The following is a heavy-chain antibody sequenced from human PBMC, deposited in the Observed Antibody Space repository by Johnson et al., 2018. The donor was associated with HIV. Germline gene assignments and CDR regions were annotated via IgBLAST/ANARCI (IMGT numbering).Heavy chain of an antibody. Sequence: VQLVESGGGLVQPGGSLRLSCAASGFTFDDYGMSWVRQAPGKGLEWVSGINAGGDTYYADSVKGRFTISRDRSKNTVSLQMNSLRVEDTAVYYCAREDGDSSSWAGAFDIWGQGTMVTVSS. CDR1: GFTFDDYG. D-gene: IGHD6-13*01. V-gene: IGHV3-66*01. CDR2: INAGGDT. CDR3: AREDGDSSSWAGAFDI. J-gene: IGHJ3*02.